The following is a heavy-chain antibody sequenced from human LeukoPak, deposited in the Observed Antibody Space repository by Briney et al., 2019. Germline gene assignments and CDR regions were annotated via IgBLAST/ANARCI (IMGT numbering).Heavy chain of an antibody. V-gene: IGHV3-21*01. CDR3: ARARHYDFWSGYYMGTSFDY. D-gene: IGHD3-3*01. CDR1: GFTFSSYS. Sequence: GGSLRLSCAASGFTFSSYSMNWVRQAQGKGLGWVSSISISSSYIYYADSVKGRFTISRDNAKNSLYLQMNSLRAEDTAVYYCARARHYDFWSGYYMGTSFDYWGQGTLVTVSS. CDR2: ISISSSYI. J-gene: IGHJ4*02.